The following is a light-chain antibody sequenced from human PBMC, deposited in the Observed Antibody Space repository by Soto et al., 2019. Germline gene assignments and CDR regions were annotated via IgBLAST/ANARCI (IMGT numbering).Light chain of an antibody. V-gene: IGKV3-11*01. CDR1: QSVSSY. Sequence: EIVLTQSPATLSLSPGERATLSCRASQSVSSYLAWYQQKPGQAPRLLIYDASNRATGIPARFSGSGSGTDFTLPISSLEPEDFAVYSCQQRRNWPRTFGQGTKLEIK. J-gene: IGKJ2*02. CDR3: QQRRNWPRT. CDR2: DAS.